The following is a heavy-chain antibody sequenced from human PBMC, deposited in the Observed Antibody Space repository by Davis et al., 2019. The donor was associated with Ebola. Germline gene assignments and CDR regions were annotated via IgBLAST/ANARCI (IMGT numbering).Heavy chain of an antibody. CDR1: GGTFSSYA. D-gene: IGHD3-22*01. Sequence: VKVSCKASGGTFSSYAISWVRQAPGQGLEWMGGIIPIFGTANYAQKFQGRVTITADESTSTAYMELSSLRSEDTAVYYCARDFGNYDNGGFSFDYWGQGTLVTVSS. CDR2: IIPIFGTA. V-gene: IGHV1-69*13. CDR3: ARDFGNYDNGGFSFDY. J-gene: IGHJ4*02.